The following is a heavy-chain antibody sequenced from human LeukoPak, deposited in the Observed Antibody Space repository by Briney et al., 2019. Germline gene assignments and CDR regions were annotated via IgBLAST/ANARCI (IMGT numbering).Heavy chain of an antibody. J-gene: IGHJ6*02. V-gene: IGHV3-23*01. Sequence: GGSLRLSCAVSGFTFSSYPMSWVRQAPGKGLEWVSAISGNGDNTYYADSVKGRFTISRDNSKNTLYLQMNSLRAEDTAVYYCAKGAVPAAISYYYYYYGMDVWGQGTTVTVSS. D-gene: IGHD2-2*01. CDR1: GFTFSSYP. CDR3: AKGAVPAAISYYYYYYGMDV. CDR2: ISGNGDNT.